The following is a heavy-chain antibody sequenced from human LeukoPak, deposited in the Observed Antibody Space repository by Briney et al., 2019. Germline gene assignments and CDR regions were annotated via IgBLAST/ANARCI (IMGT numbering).Heavy chain of an antibody. CDR1: GFTFSSYG. CDR2: IWYDGSNK. CDR3: ARGSYGNNWFDP. Sequence: GGSLRLSCAASGFTFSSYGMHWVRQAPGKGLEWVAVIWYDGSNKYYADSVKGRFTISRDNSKNTLYLQMNSLRAEDTAVYYCARGSYGNNWFDPWGQGTLVTVSS. J-gene: IGHJ5*02. V-gene: IGHV3-30*19. D-gene: IGHD5-18*01.